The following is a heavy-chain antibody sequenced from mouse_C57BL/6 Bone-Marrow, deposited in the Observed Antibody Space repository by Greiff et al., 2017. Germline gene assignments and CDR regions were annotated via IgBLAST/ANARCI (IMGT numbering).Heavy chain of an antibody. V-gene: IGHV1-85*01. D-gene: IGHD1-1*02. CDR1: GYTFTSYG. Sequence: VQLVESGAELVKPGASVKLSCKASGYTFTSYGMNWGKQRPGQGLEWIGRIYPSDGSTKYNEKFKGKATLTVDTSSSTAYMELHRLTSVNSAVYCCAREGIWYRYYVDYWGQGTSLTVSS. J-gene: IGHJ2*02. CDR2: IYPSDGST. CDR3: AREGIWYRYYVDY.